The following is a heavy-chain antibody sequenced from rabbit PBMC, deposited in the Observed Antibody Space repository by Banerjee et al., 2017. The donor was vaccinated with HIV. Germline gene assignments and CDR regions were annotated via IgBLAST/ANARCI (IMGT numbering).Heavy chain of an antibody. CDR3: ARSFTYGYGGGAYAFNL. Sequence: EESGGDLVKPEGSLTLTCTASGFSFSSGYWICWVRQAPGKGLEWIACIYSGSGAIFYASWARGRFTISKTSSTTVTLQMTSLTAADTATYFCARSFTYGYGGGAYAFNLWGPGTLVTVS. J-gene: IGHJ4*01. CDR2: IYSGSGAI. D-gene: IGHD6-1*01. CDR1: GFSFSSGYW. V-gene: IGHV1S45*01.